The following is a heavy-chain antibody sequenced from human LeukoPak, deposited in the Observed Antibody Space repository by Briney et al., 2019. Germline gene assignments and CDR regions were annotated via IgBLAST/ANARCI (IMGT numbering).Heavy chain of an antibody. J-gene: IGHJ6*03. CDR2: ISSSGST. V-gene: IGHV4-59*11. CDR3: ARGALRGFYAFFYMDV. Sequence: KSSETLSLTCTVSGGSISSHYWIWIRQSPEKGLEWIGDISSSGSTGYNPSLRSRVAISLDTSKNQFSLNLSSVTAADTAVYYCARGALRGFYAFFYMDVWGKGTTVTVSS. D-gene: IGHD5/OR15-5a*01. CDR1: GGSISSHY.